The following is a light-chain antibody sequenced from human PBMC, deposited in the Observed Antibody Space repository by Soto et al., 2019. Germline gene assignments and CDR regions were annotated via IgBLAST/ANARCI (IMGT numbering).Light chain of an antibody. J-gene: IGLJ1*01. Sequence: QSVLTQPPSASGTPGQRVNISCSGSSSNIGSNYVYWYRQFPGTAPKLLIQRNNQRPSGVPARFSGSKSGTSASLAISGLRSEDEADYYCSSYAGSSNVFGTGTKVTVL. V-gene: IGLV1-47*01. CDR2: RNN. CDR1: SSNIGSNY. CDR3: SSYAGSSNV.